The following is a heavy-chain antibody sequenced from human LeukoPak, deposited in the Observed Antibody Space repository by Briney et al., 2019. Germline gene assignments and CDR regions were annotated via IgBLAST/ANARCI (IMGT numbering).Heavy chain of an antibody. CDR1: GGSISSYY. CDR3: TRVNYQPDFYYYYYMDV. D-gene: IGHD2-2*01. J-gene: IGHJ6*03. CDR2: IYYSGST. Sequence: PSEXLSLTCTVSGGSISSYYWSWLRQPPGKGLEWIGYIYYSGSTNYNPSLTSRVTISVDTSKNQFSLKLSSVTAADTAVYYCTRVNYQPDFYYYYYMDVWGKGTTVTVSS. V-gene: IGHV4-59*01.